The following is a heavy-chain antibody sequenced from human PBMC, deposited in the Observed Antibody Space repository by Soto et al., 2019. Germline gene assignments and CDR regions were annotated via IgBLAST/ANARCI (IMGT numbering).Heavy chain of an antibody. CDR1: GFTFSSYG. J-gene: IGHJ4*02. V-gene: IGHV3-30*18. Sequence: PGGSLRLSCAASGFTFSSYGMHWVRQAPGKGLEWVAVISYDGSNKYYADSVKGRFTISRDNSKDTLYLQMNSLRAEDTAVYYCAKDSFKGPQYGSGSSGELNYWGQGTLVTVSS. CDR3: AKDSFKGPQYGSGSSGELNY. CDR2: ISYDGSNK. D-gene: IGHD3-10*01.